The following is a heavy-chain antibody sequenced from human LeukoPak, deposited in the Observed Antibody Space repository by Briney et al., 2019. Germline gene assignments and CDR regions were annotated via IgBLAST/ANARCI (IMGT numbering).Heavy chain of an antibody. CDR2: IWYDGSNK. CDR1: GFTFSSYG. V-gene: IGHV3-33*01. J-gene: IGHJ6*02. CDR3: ARDGGSSWYSRGYYYYYGMDV. Sequence: GGSLRLSCAASGFTFSSYGMHWVRQAPGKGLEWVAVIWYDGSNKYYADSVKGRFTISRDNSKNTLYLQMNSLRAEDTAVYYCARDGGSSWYSRGYYYYYGMDVWGQGTTVTVSS. D-gene: IGHD6-13*01.